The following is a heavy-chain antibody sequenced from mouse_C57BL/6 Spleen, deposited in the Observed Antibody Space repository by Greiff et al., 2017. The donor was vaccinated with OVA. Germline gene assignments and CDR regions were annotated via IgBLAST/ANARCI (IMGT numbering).Heavy chain of an antibody. CDR2: IDPETGGT. CDR3: TRVKRGENDEYYFDY. V-gene: IGHV1-15*01. CDR1: GYTFTDYE. Sequence: LVESGAELVRPGASVTLSCKASGYTFTDYEMHWVKQTPVHGLEWIGAIDPETGGTAYNQKFKGKAILTADKSSSTAYMELRSLTSEDSAVYYCTRVKRGENDEYYFDYWGQGTTLTVSS. J-gene: IGHJ2*01. D-gene: IGHD2-12*01.